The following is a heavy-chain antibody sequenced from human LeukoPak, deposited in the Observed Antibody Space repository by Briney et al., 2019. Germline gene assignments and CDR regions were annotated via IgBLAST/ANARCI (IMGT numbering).Heavy chain of an antibody. J-gene: IGHJ6*03. V-gene: IGHV4-4*07. D-gene: IGHD3-3*01. Sequence: SETLSLTCTVSGGSISSYYWSWIRQPAGKGLEWIGRIYTSGSTNYNPSLKSRVTMSVDTSKNQFSLKLSSVTAADTAVYYCARLNQGYYDLWSGYLSYYYMDVWGKGTTVTVSS. CDR2: IYTSGST. CDR3: ARLNQGYYDLWSGYLSYYYMDV. CDR1: GGSISSYY.